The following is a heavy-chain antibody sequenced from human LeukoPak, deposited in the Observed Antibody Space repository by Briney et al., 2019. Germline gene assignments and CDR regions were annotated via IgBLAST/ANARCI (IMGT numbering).Heavy chain of an antibody. V-gene: IGHV1-2*02. J-gene: IGHJ3*02. Sequence: GVSVKVSCKASGYTFTGYYMHWVRQAPGQGLEWMGWINPNSGGTNYAQKFQGRVTMTRDTSISTAYMELSRLRSDDKAVYYCARVPAQKDAFDIWGQGTMVTVSS. CDR2: INPNSGGT. CDR1: GYTFTGYY. D-gene: IGHD1-14*01. CDR3: ARVPAQKDAFDI.